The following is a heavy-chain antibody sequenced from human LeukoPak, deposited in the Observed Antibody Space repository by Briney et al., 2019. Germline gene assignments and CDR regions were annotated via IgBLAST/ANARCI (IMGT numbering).Heavy chain of an antibody. D-gene: IGHD3-22*01. CDR3: ARSHTSLIVVEYDSFDI. V-gene: IGHV1-8*03. CDR2: MNPNSGNT. Sequence: ASVKVSCKASGYTFTSYDINWVRQATGQGLEWMGWMNPNSGNTGYAQKFQGRVIITRNTSISTAYMELRSLRSDDTAVYYCARSHTSLIVVEYDSFDIWGQGTMVTVSS. CDR1: GYTFTSYD. J-gene: IGHJ3*02.